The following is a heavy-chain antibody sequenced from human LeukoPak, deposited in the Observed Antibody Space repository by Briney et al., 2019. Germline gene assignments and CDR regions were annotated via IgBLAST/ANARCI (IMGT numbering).Heavy chain of an antibody. CDR1: GFTFSSYA. CDR2: ISYDGSNK. V-gene: IGHV3-30*01. J-gene: IGHJ6*03. Sequence: GRSLRLSCAASGFTFSSYAMHWVRQAPGKGLEWVAVISYDGSNKYYADSVKGRFTISGDNSKNTLYLQMNSLRAEDTAVYYCARNQGSGSHYYYYYYYMDVWGKGTTVTVSS. CDR3: ARNQGSGSHYYYYYYYMDV. D-gene: IGHD1-26*01.